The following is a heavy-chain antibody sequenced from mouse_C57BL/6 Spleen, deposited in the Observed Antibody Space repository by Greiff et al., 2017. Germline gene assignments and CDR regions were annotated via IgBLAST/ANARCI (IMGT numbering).Heavy chain of an antibody. CDR1: GFTFSSYA. Sequence: EVKVVESGGGLVKPGGSLKLSCAASGFTFSSYAMSWVRQTPEKRLEWVATISDGGSYTYYPDNVKGRFTISRDNAKNNLYLQMSHLKSEDTAMYYCARGGDYSNYGWGMDYWGQGTSVTVSS. CDR2: ISDGGSYT. D-gene: IGHD2-5*01. V-gene: IGHV5-4*03. J-gene: IGHJ4*01. CDR3: ARGGDYSNYGWGMDY.